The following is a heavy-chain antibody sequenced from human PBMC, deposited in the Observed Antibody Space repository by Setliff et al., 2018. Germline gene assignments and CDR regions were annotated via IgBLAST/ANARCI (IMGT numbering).Heavy chain of an antibody. Sequence: GGSLRLSCAASGFTFRSYSISWIRQAPGKGLEWVSSIAQGATDTFYADSVKGRFTISRDNSKNTVYVQMDSLRADDTAVYYCAKVHPTPYSIYALDIWGQGTMVTVSS. CDR1: GFTFRSYS. V-gene: IGHV3-23*01. J-gene: IGHJ3*02. CDR3: AKVHPTPYSIYALDI. D-gene: IGHD1-26*01. CDR2: IAQGATDT.